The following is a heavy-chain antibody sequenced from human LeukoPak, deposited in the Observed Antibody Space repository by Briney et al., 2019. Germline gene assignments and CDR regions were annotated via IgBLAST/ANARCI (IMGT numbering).Heavy chain of an antibody. D-gene: IGHD3-16*02. J-gene: IGHJ3*01. CDR3: ARESLYYDYVCGSYRYPPEA. CDR1: GGSISSGSYY. Sequence: PSQTLSLTCTVSGGSISSGSYYWSWIRQPAGKGLEWIGRIYTSGSTNYNPSLKSRVTISVDTSKNQFSLKLSSVTAADTAVYYCARESLYYDYVCGSYRYPPEAWGQGTMVTVSS. CDR2: IYTSGST. V-gene: IGHV4-61*02.